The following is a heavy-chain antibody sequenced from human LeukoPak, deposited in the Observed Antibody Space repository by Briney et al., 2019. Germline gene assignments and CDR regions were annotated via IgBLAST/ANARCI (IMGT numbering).Heavy chain of an antibody. Sequence: GGSLRLSCAASGFTLSDYYMSWIRQAPGKGLEWVSYISSSGRGSTLYYADSVKGRFTISRDSAKNSLYLQMNNLGAEDTALYYCARKVLASDHWGQGTLVTVSS. J-gene: IGHJ4*02. CDR2: ISSSGRGSTL. D-gene: IGHD3-3*01. CDR1: GFTLSDYY. V-gene: IGHV3-11*01. CDR3: ARKVLASDH.